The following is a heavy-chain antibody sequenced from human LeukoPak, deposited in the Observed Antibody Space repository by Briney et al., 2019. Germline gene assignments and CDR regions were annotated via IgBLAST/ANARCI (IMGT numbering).Heavy chain of an antibody. J-gene: IGHJ6*03. CDR3: AREEEFSRYTDYYYYMDV. CDR2: INHSGST. CDR1: GGSFSGYY. D-gene: IGHD1-1*01. V-gene: IGHV4-34*01. Sequence: SETLSLTCAVYGGSFSGYYWSWIRQPPEKGLEWIGEINHSGSTNYNPSLKSRVTISVDTSKNQFSLKLSSVTAADTAVYYCAREEEFSRYTDYYYYMDVWGKGTTVTVSS.